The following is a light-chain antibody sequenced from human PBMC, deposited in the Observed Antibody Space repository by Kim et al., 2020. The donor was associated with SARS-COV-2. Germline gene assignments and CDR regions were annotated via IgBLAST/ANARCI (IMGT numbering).Light chain of an antibody. CDR3: QQRVNWPPIT. CDR1: QGVSTY. CDR2: DAS. Sequence: EVVLTQSPATLSLSPGESATLSCRASQGVSTYLAWYQHKPGQAPRLLIYDASIRATGTPARFSGSGSGTDFTLTIRGLEPEDFGIYYCQQRVNWPPITFGQGTRLEIK. V-gene: IGKV3-11*01. J-gene: IGKJ5*01.